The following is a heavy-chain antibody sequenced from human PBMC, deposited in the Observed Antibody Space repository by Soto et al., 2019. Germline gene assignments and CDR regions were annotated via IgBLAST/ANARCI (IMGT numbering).Heavy chain of an antibody. CDR3: VRESGVAADC. D-gene: IGHD6-19*01. V-gene: IGHV3-74*01. J-gene: IGHJ4*02. CDR1: GFPFESHW. Sequence: VESGGVLVQPGGSLRLSCVASGFPFESHWMHWVRQAPGEGLVWVSRIKTDGYAAAYADSVKGRFTISSDNTKNTVYLQMNSLRAEDTAVYFCVRESGVAADCWGQGALVTVSS. CDR2: IKTDGYAA.